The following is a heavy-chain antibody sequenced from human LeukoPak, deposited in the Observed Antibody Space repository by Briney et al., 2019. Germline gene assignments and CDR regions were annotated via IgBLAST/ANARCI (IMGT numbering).Heavy chain of an antibody. D-gene: IGHD2-15*01. CDR3: ARDRIGYPLDY. V-gene: IGHV4-31*03. Sequence: SETLSLTCTVSGGSISSGGYYWSWIRQHPGKDLEWIGYIYYSGSPYYNPSLRNRVTISLDTSKNQFSLKLSSVTAADTAVYYCARDRIGYPLDYWGQGTLVTVSS. CDR2: IYYSGSP. CDR1: GGSISSGGYY. J-gene: IGHJ4*02.